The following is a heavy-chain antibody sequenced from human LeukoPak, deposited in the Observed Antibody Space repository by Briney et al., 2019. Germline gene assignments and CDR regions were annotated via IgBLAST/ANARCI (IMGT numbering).Heavy chain of an antibody. V-gene: IGHV4-34*01. J-gene: IGHJ5*02. CDR1: GGSFSGYY. CDR2: INHSGST. D-gene: IGHD2-2*01. CDR3: ARARRYCSSTSCYFNWFDP. Sequence: SETLSLNCAVYGGSFSGYYWSWIRQPPGHGLEWIGKINHSGSTNYNPSLKSRVTISVDTSKNQFSLKLSSVTAAGTAVYYWARARRYCSSTSCYFNWFDPWGQGTLVTVSS.